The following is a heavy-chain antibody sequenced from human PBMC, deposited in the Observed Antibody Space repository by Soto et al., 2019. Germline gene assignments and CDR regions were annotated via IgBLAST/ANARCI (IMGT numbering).Heavy chain of an antibody. CDR2: INHSGST. V-gene: IGHV4-34*01. J-gene: IGHJ6*03. CDR1: GGSFSGYY. D-gene: IGHD4-17*01. CDR3: ARVNGDYYYYYYMDV. Sequence: QVQLQQWGAGLLKPSETLSLTCAVYGGSFSGYYWSWIRQPPGKGLEWIGEINHSGSTNYNPSLKCRVTISVDTSKNQFALKLSSVTAADTAVYYCARVNGDYYYYYYMDVWGKGTTVTVSS.